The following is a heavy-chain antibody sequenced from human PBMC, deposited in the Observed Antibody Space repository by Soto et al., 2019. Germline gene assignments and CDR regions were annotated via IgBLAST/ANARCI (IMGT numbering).Heavy chain of an antibody. CDR2: IYYSGTT. Sequence: SETLSLTCTVSGGSVNSGSYYWSWIRQPPGKGLEWIGYIYYSGTTKYKPSLKSRVTMSVDTSNNQFSLKLSSVTAAGTAVYYRERDYWANELRFDYWGQGTLVTVSS. J-gene: IGHJ4*02. D-gene: IGHD1-1*01. CDR1: GGSVNSGSYY. CDR3: ERDYWANELRFDY. V-gene: IGHV4-61*01.